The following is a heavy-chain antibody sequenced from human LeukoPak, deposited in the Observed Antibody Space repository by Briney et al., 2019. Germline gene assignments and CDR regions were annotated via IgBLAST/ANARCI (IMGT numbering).Heavy chain of an antibody. J-gene: IGHJ3*02. D-gene: IGHD3-10*01. CDR2: INPNSGGT. V-gene: IGHV1-2*02. Sequence: GASVKVSCKASGYTFTGYYMHWVRQAPGQGLEWMGWINPNSGGTNYAQKFQGRVTMTRDTSISTAYMELSRLRSDDTAAYYCARVMGYGSGSYYGPHAFDIWGQGTMVTVSS. CDR3: ARVMGYGSGSYYGPHAFDI. CDR1: GYTFTGYY.